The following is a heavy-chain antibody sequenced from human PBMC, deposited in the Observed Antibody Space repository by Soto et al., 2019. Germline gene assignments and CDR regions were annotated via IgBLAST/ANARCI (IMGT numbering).Heavy chain of an antibody. Sequence: TSETLSLTCTFSGGSISRYYWSWIRQPPGKGLEWIGYIYYSGSTDYNPSLKSRVTISVDTSKTQFSLKLSSVTAADTAVYYCARVPRSKYVVPDIYYYYYMDVWGKGTTVTVSS. CDR3: ARVPRSKYVVPDIYYYYYMDV. D-gene: IGHD2-2*01. J-gene: IGHJ6*03. CDR2: IYYSGST. CDR1: GGSISRYY. V-gene: IGHV4-59*01.